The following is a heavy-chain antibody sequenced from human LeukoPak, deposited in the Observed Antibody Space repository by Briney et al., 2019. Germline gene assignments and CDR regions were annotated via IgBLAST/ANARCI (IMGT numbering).Heavy chain of an antibody. CDR1: GGSISSYY. Sequence: PSETLSLTCTVSGGSISSYYWSWIRQPPGKGLEWIGYIYYSGSTNYNPSLKSRVTISVDTSKNQFSLKLSSVTAADTAVYYCARDGAENWFDAWGQGTLVTVSS. CDR3: ARDGAENWFDA. J-gene: IGHJ5*02. D-gene: IGHD3-10*01. CDR2: IYYSGST. V-gene: IGHV4-59*01.